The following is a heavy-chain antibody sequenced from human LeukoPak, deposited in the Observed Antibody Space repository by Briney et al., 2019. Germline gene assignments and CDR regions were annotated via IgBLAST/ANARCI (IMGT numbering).Heavy chain of an antibody. CDR2: IHHSGSA. Sequence: SETLSLTCTVSDDSISSYYLIWIRPPPGKGLEWVGYIHHSGSANYNPSLRSRITMSVDTSKNHFSLSLTSVTAADTAVYYCARLPGCSGANCFRAFDIWGQGTMVTVSS. J-gene: IGHJ3*02. V-gene: IGHV4-59*08. CDR1: DDSISSYY. D-gene: IGHD2-15*01. CDR3: ARLPGCSGANCFRAFDI.